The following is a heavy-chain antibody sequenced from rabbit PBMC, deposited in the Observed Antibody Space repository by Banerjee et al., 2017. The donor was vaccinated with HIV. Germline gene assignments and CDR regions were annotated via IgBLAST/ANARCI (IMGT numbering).Heavy chain of an antibody. Sequence: QSLEESGGDLVKPGASLTLTCTASGFSFSSSYYMCWVRQAPGKGLEWIACIYAGSSGSTYYASWAKGRFTISKTSSTTVTLQMTSLTAADTATYFCASGWHTIDLNLWGPGTLVTVS. V-gene: IGHV1S40*01. CDR2: IYAGSSGST. J-gene: IGHJ6*01. D-gene: IGHD1-1*01. CDR3: ASGWHTIDLNL. CDR1: GFSFSSSYY.